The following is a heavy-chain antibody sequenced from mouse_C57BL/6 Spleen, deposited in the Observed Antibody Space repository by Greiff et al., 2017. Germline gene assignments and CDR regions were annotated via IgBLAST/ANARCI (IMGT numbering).Heavy chain of an antibody. J-gene: IGHJ4*01. V-gene: IGHV1-15*01. CDR2: IDPETGGT. CDR1: GYTFTDYE. CDR3: TRERYLYAMDY. D-gene: IGHD2-14*01. Sequence: VQLQESGAELVRPGASVTLSCKASGYTFTDYEMHWVKQTPVHGLEWIGAIDPETGGTAYNQKFKGKAILTADKSSSTAYMELRSLTSEDSAVYYCTRERYLYAMDYWGQGTSVTVSS.